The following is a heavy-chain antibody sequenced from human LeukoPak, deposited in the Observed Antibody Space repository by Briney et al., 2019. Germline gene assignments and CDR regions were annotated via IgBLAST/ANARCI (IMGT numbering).Heavy chain of an antibody. Sequence: ASVKVSCTASGYTFTSYDINWVRQATGQGLEWMGWMNPNSGNTGYAQKFQGRVTITRNTSISTAYMELSSLRSEDTAVYYCARGPWIQRNWFDPWGQGTLVTVSS. CDR1: GYTFTSYD. CDR2: MNPNSGNT. J-gene: IGHJ5*02. CDR3: ARGPWIQRNWFDP. V-gene: IGHV1-8*03. D-gene: IGHD5-18*01.